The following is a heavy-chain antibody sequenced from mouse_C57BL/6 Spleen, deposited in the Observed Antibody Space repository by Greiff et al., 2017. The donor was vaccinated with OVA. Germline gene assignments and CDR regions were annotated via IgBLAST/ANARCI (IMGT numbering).Heavy chain of an antibody. CDR1: GYTFTTYP. J-gene: IGHJ2*01. V-gene: IGHV1-47*01. CDR2: FHPYNDDT. Sequence: VQLQQSGAELVKPGASVKMSCKASGYTFTTYPIEWMKQNHGKSLEWIGNFHPYNDDTKYNEKFKGKATLTVEKSSSTVYLELSRLPSYDSSVYYCARGTCDYDGTVDYWGQGTTLTVSS. D-gene: IGHD2-4*01. CDR3: ARGTCDYDGTVDY.